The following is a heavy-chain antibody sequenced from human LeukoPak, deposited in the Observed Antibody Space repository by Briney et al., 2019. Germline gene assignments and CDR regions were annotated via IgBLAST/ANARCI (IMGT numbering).Heavy chain of an antibody. CDR2: IYHSGST. CDR1: SYSISSGYY. Sequence: SETLSLTCTVSSYSISSGYYWGWIRQPPGKGLEWIGSIYHSGSTYYNPSLKSRVTISVDTSKNQFSLKLSSVTAADTAVYYCASVVVAASYFDYWGQGTLVTVSS. J-gene: IGHJ4*02. CDR3: ASVVVAASYFDY. V-gene: IGHV4-38-2*02. D-gene: IGHD2-15*01.